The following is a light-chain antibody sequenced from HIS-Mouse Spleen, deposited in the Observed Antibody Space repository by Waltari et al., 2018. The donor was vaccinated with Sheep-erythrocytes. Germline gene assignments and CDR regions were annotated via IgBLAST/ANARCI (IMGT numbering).Light chain of an antibody. CDR1: SSDVGAYNS. CDR3: CSYAGSYNHV. CDR2: DVS. Sequence: QSALTQPRSVSGSPGQSVTISCTGTSSDVGAYNSVPWYQQHPGKAPKPMIYDVSKRPSGVPDRFSGSKSGNTASLTISGLQAEDEADYYCCSYAGSYNHVFATGTKVTVL. J-gene: IGLJ1*01. V-gene: IGLV2-11*01.